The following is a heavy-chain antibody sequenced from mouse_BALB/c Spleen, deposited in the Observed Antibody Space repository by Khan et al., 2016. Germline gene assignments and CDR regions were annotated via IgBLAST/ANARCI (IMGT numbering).Heavy chain of an antibody. CDR1: GFSLTGYG. Sequence: VQLVESGPGLVAPSQSLSITCTVSGFSLTGYGVHWVRQPPGKGLEWLGKIWGDGRTDYNSALKSRVSISKDKSTSQVFLKMNSLQTDDTANYXCSSDDDGFAYWGQGTLVIVSA. CDR3: SSDDDGFAY. J-gene: IGHJ3*01. V-gene: IGHV2-6-7*01. D-gene: IGHD2-12*01. CDR2: IWGDGRT.